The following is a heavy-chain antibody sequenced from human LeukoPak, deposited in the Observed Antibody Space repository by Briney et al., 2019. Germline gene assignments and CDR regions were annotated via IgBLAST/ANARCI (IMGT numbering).Heavy chain of an antibody. CDR3: ARGGDGYNYHTGHFGY. J-gene: IGHJ4*02. CDR1: GFTFSSYA. D-gene: IGHD5-24*01. V-gene: IGHV3-23*01. Sequence: GGSLRLSCAASGFTFSSYAMSWVRQAAGKGLGWVSAISGSGGSTYYADSVKGRFTISRDNSKHTLYLQMNSLRAEDTAVYYCARGGDGYNYHTGHFGYWGQGTLVTVSS. CDR2: ISGSGGST.